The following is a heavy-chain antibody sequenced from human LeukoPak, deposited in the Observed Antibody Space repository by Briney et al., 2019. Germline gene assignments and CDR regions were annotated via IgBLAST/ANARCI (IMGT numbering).Heavy chain of an antibody. V-gene: IGHV3-23*01. CDR3: AKDLAGSGSYSFDY. J-gene: IGHJ4*02. CDR2: ISGSGGST. Sequence: GRSLRLSCAASGFTFSNYAMNWVRQPPGRGLEWVSAISGSGGSTYYADSVKGRFTISRDNSKNTLYLQMNSLRAEDTAVYYCAKDLAGSGSYSFDYWGQGTLVTVSS. CDR1: GFTFSNYA. D-gene: IGHD1-26*01.